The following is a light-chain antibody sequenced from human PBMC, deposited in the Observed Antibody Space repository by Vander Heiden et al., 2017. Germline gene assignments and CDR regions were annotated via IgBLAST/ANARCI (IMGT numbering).Light chain of an antibody. Sequence: DIQITQPPSSLSASVGDRVTITCRASKSISSYLNWYQQKPGKAPKLLIYAASSLQSGVPSRFSGSGSGTDFTLTISSLQPEDFATYYCQQSYSTPLTFGGGTKVEIK. J-gene: IGKJ4*01. CDR3: QQSYSTPLT. V-gene: IGKV1-39*01. CDR1: KSISSY. CDR2: AAS.